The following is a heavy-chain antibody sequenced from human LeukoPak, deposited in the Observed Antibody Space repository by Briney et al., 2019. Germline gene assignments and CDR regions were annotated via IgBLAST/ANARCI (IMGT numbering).Heavy chain of an antibody. CDR1: GYTFISYS. D-gene: IGHD3-10*01. Sequence: ASVKVSCKASGYTFISYSMHWVRQAPGQGLEWMGIINPSGGSTSYAQKFQGRVTMTRDMSTSTVYMELSSLRSEDTAVYYCARPDYGSGSYVDYWGQGTLVTVSS. CDR3: ARPDYGSGSYVDY. V-gene: IGHV1-46*01. CDR2: INPSGGST. J-gene: IGHJ4*02.